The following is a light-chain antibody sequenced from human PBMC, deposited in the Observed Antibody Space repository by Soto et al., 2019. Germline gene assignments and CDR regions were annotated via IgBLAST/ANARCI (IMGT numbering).Light chain of an antibody. CDR3: QQRRNWPPIT. J-gene: IGKJ5*01. Sequence: EIVLTQSPATLSLSPGERATLSCRASQNVSSNLAWYQQKPGQAPRLLIYGASTRATGIPARFSGSGSGTDFTLTISSLEPEDFAVYYCQQRRNWPPITFGQGTRLEIK. CDR2: GAS. CDR1: QNVSSN. V-gene: IGKV3-11*01.